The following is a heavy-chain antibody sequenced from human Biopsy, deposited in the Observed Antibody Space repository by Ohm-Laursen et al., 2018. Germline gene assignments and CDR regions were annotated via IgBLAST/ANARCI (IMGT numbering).Heavy chain of an antibody. V-gene: IGHV1-18*01. D-gene: IGHD2-15*01. J-gene: IGHJ6*02. CDR3: ARDRYRWDMAAVVAAHYNEYYHALDV. Sequence: GASVKASCKGSGYIFTSFGVSWVRQAPGHGLEWMGWVSTYNGNTEYEQKFQGRVTMTTDTSANTAYMELRSLRSDDTAIYYCARDRYRWDMAAVVAAHYNEYYHALDVWGQGTAVTVSS. CDR2: VSTYNGNT. CDR1: GYIFTSFG.